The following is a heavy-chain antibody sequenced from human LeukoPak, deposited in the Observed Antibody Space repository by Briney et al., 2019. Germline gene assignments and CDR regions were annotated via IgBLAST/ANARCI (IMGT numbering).Heavy chain of an antibody. Sequence: PGGSLRLSCTASGFPLSSYSMNWIRQAPGKGLEWISYISASGSAIYYVDSVKGRVTASRDNARNSLFLQMDSPRAEDTAVYYCVRVKGSYFDYWGPGTLVTVSP. D-gene: IGHD2-15*01. CDR3: VRVKGSYFDY. CDR2: ISASGSAI. V-gene: IGHV3-48*01. CDR1: GFPLSSYS. J-gene: IGHJ4*02.